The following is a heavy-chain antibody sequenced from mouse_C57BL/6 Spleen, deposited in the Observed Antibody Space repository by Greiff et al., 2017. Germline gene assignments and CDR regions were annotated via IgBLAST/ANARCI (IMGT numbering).Heavy chain of an antibody. CDR3: AFHYYGSSYEGYYAMDC. CDR1: GFNIKNTY. V-gene: IGHV14-3*01. CDR2: IDPANGNT. Sequence: EVMLVESVAELVRPGASVKLSCTASGFNIKNTYMHWVKQRPEQGLEWIGRIDPANGNTKYAPKFQGKATITADTSSNTAYLQLSSLTSEDTAIYYCAFHYYGSSYEGYYAMDCWGQGTSVTVSS. J-gene: IGHJ4*01. D-gene: IGHD1-1*01.